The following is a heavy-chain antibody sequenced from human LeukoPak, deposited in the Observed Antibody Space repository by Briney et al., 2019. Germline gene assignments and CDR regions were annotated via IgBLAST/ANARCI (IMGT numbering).Heavy chain of an antibody. D-gene: IGHD6-19*01. J-gene: IGHJ3*02. Sequence: ASVKVSCKASVYTFTGYYMHWVRQAPGQGLEWMGWINPNSGGTNYAQKFQGRVTMTRDTSISTAYMELSRLRSDDTAVYYCARDQASGWDRYDAFDIWGQGTMVTVSS. V-gene: IGHV1-2*02. CDR2: INPNSGGT. CDR1: VYTFTGYY. CDR3: ARDQASGWDRYDAFDI.